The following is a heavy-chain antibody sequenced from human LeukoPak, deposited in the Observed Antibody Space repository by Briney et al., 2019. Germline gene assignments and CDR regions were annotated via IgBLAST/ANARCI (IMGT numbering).Heavy chain of an antibody. V-gene: IGHV3-53*01. CDR1: GFTVSSNY. CDR2: FYSGGAT. J-gene: IGHJ4*02. CDR3: ARDSSPGIAAAGFDY. Sequence: GGSLRLSCAASGFTVSSNYMSWVRQAPGKGLELVSVFYSGGATYYADSVKGRFTISRDNSKNMLYLQMSSLRAEDAALYYCARDSSPGIAAAGFDYWGQGTLITVSS. D-gene: IGHD6-13*01.